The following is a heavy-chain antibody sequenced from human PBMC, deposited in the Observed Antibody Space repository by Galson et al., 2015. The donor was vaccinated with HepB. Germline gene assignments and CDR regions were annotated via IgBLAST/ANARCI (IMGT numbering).Heavy chain of an antibody. D-gene: IGHD3-22*01. CDR3: ARHARRPIVVDDKRYYYGMDV. CDR1: GDSITNYY. Sequence: ETLSLTCNVSGDSITNYYWSWIRQPAGKGPEWIGYIYYSGSTNYNPSLKSRVTISLETSKKQFSLKLRSVTAADTAVYYCARHARRPIVVDDKRYYYGMDVWGQGTTVTVSS. CDR2: IYYSGST. V-gene: IGHV4-59*08. J-gene: IGHJ6*02.